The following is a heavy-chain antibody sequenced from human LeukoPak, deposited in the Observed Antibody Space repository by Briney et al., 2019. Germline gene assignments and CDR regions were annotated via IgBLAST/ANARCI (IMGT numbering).Heavy chain of an antibody. D-gene: IGHD1-1*01. Sequence: GGSLRLSCAASGFTFDDYAMHWFRQAPGKGLEWIGFIRSSIYGGTPKAAASVKGRFIFSRDDSKGVAYLRMNSLKTDDTAVYYCSREWGNGNDLRPDSWGQGTLVTVSS. CDR3: SREWGNGNDLRPDS. J-gene: IGHJ4*02. CDR1: GFTFDDYA. CDR2: IRSSIYGGTP. V-gene: IGHV3-49*03.